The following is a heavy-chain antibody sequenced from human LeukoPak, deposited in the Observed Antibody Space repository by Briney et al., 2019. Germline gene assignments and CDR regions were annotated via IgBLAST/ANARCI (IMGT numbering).Heavy chain of an antibody. Sequence: GGSLRLSCAASGFTFSSYAMSWVRQAPGKGLEWVSAISGSGGSTYYADSVKGRFTISRDNSKDTLYLQMNSLRAEDTAVYYCAKDHSSGWYYFDYWGQGTLVTVSS. CDR2: ISGSGGST. CDR1: GFTFSSYA. J-gene: IGHJ4*02. V-gene: IGHV3-23*01. CDR3: AKDHSSGWYYFDY. D-gene: IGHD6-19*01.